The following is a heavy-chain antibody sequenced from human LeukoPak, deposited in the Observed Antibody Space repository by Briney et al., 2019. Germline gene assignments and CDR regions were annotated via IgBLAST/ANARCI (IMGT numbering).Heavy chain of an antibody. CDR2: IIPILGIA. Sequence: WASVKVSCKASGGTFSSYAISWVRQAPGQGLEWMGRIIPILGIANYAQKFQGRVTITADKPTSTAYMELSSLRSEDTAVYYCARDGYDFWSGYNNFDYWGQGTLVTVSS. D-gene: IGHD3-3*01. V-gene: IGHV1-69*04. J-gene: IGHJ4*02. CDR1: GGTFSSYA. CDR3: ARDGYDFWSGYNNFDY.